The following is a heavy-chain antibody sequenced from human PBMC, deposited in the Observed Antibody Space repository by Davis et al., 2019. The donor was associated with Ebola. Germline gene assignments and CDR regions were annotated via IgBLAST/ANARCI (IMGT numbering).Heavy chain of an antibody. CDR3: ASGDSSGYSPQGAFDI. V-gene: IGHV3-7*01. CDR2: IKQDGSEK. D-gene: IGHD3-22*01. Sequence: GESLKISCAASGFTFSSYWMSWVRQAPGKGLEWVANIKQDGSEKYYVDSVKGRFTISRDNAKNSLYLQMNSLRAEDTAVYYCASGDSSGYSPQGAFDIWGQGTMVTVSS. J-gene: IGHJ3*02. CDR1: GFTFSSYW.